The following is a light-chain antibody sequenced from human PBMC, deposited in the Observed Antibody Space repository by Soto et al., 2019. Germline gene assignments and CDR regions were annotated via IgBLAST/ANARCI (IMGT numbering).Light chain of an antibody. Sequence: DIQMTQSPSSLSASVGDRVTITCRTSQSIGNDLNWYQQRPGKAPKLLIYASSSLPAGVPSRFSCSGSGTDFTLTLSSLQPEDFATYFCQQTYSAPFTFGPGTKVDVK. CDR3: QQTYSAPFT. CDR1: QSIGND. CDR2: ASS. V-gene: IGKV1-39*01. J-gene: IGKJ3*01.